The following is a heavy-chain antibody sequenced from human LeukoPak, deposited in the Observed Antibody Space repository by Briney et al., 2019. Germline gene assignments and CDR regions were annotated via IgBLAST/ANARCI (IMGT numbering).Heavy chain of an antibody. J-gene: IGHJ4*02. V-gene: IGHV4-39*01. CDR1: GGSISSSSYY. CDR3: ARYEAAGTPVGY. Sequence: KPSETLSLTCTVSGGSISSSSYYWGWIRQPPGKGLEWIGSIYYSGSTYYNPSLKSRVTISVDTSKNQFSLKLSSVTAADTAVYYCARYEAAGTPVGYWGQGTLVTVSS. CDR2: IYYSGST. D-gene: IGHD6-13*01.